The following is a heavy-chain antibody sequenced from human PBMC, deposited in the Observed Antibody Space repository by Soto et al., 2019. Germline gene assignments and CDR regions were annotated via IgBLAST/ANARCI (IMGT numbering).Heavy chain of an antibody. CDR3: ASYREQLVLYGMDV. Sequence: QVQLVQSGAEVKKPGASVKVSCKASGYTFTSYVISWVRQAPGQGLEWMGWISAYNGNTNYAQKLQGIVTMTTDTSTSTAYMELRSLRSDDTAVYYCASYREQLVLYGMDVWGQGTTVTVSS. CDR2: ISAYNGNT. D-gene: IGHD6-13*01. V-gene: IGHV1-18*01. CDR1: GYTFTSYV. J-gene: IGHJ6*02.